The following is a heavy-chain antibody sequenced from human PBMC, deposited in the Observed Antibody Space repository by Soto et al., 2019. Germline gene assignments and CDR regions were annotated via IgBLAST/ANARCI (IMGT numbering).Heavy chain of an antibody. Sequence: SETLSLTCTVSGGSISSSSYSWSWIRQPPGKGLEWIGFYFQGGDAYYNPSLESRVTISVDRSKNQFSLKLRSVTAADTAVYYCARLDYQSSGSYAFDIWGQGTTVTVSS. D-gene: IGHD3-22*01. CDR3: ARLDYQSSGSYAFDI. CDR1: GGSISSSSYS. J-gene: IGHJ3*02. V-gene: IGHV4-30-2*01. CDR2: YFQGGDA.